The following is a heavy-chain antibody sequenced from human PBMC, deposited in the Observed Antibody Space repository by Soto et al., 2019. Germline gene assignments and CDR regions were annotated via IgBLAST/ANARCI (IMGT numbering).Heavy chain of an antibody. Sequence: QVQLVQSGAEVKKPGASVKVSCKASGYTFTSYGISWVRQAPGQGLEWMGWISAYNGNTNYAQKLQGRVTMTTDTSTSTAYMELRSLRSDDTAVYYCAREAVYCSGGSFLPPVAFDIWGQGTMVTVSS. CDR2: ISAYNGNT. CDR3: AREAVYCSGGSFLPPVAFDI. D-gene: IGHD2-15*01. J-gene: IGHJ3*02. V-gene: IGHV1-18*01. CDR1: GYTFTSYG.